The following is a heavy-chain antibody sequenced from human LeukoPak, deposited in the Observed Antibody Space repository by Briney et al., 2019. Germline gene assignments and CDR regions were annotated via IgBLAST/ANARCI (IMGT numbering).Heavy chain of an antibody. D-gene: IGHD6-19*01. V-gene: IGHV4-39*01. Sequence: SETLSLTCTVSGGSISSSSYYWGWIRQPPGKGLEWLGEINHSGSTNYNPSLKSRVTISVDTSKNQFSLKLSSVTAADTAVYYCARHLFQWYYYYMDVWGKGTTVTISS. CDR1: GGSISSSSYY. CDR2: INHSGST. CDR3: ARHLFQWYYYYMDV. J-gene: IGHJ6*03.